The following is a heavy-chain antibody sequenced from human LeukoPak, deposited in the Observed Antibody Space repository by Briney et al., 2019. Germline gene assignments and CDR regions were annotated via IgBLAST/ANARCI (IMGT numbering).Heavy chain of an antibody. CDR1: GYTLTELS. CDR3: ATDSNCGGGSCDAFDF. CDR2: LDPEDGET. V-gene: IGHV1-24*01. J-gene: IGHJ4*02. D-gene: IGHD2-15*01. Sequence: ASVKVSCKVSGYTLTELSIHWVRQAPGKGLEWMGGLDPEDGETIYAQKFQGRLTMTEDTSTDTAYMELSSLKSEDTAVYYCATDSNCGGGSCDAFDFWGQGILVTVSS.